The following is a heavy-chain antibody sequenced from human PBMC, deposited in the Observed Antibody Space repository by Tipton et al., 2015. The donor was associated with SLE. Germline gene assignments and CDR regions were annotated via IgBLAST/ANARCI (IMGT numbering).Heavy chain of an antibody. J-gene: IGHJ4*02. Sequence: TLSLTCAVYGGSFSGYYWSWIRQPPGKGLEWIGEINHSGSTKYNPSLKSRVTISVDTSKSQFSLKLSSVTAADTAVYYCARVPRTSGWTYYFDYWGQGTLVTVSS. V-gene: IGHV4-34*01. CDR1: GGSFSGYY. D-gene: IGHD6-19*01. CDR2: INHSGST. CDR3: ARVPRTSGWTYYFDY.